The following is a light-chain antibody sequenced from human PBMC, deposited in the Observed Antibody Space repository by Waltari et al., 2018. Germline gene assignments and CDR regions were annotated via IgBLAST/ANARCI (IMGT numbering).Light chain of an antibody. J-gene: IGLJ1*01. CDR1: TLRKFY. V-gene: IGLV3-19*01. CDR2: GRN. Sequence: SSELTQDPAVSVALGQTVTITCQGDTLRKFYATWYQQKPGQAPVIVISGRNNRPSGTPGRFLASSSGKIASLTISGAQAEDEADYYCNSRDGSGTHMGNVFGPGTKVTVL. CDR3: NSRDGSGTHMGNV.